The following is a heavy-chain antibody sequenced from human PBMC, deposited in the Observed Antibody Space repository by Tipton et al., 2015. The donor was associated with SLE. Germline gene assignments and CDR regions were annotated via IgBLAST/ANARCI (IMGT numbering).Heavy chain of an antibody. CDR1: GDSIISSY. V-gene: IGHV4-59*01. D-gene: IGHD6-19*01. Sequence: TLSLTCTVSGDSIISSYWSWIRQPPGKGLEWIGYIYYSGTTSYNPSLKSRVTISVDTSKNQVSLKLSSVTAADTAVYYCASARDHWLVYDYWGQGTLVTVSS. CDR3: ASARDHWLVYDY. J-gene: IGHJ4*02. CDR2: IYYSGTT.